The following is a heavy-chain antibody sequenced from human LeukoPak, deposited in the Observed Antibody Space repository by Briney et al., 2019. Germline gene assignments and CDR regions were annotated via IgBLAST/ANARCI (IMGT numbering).Heavy chain of an antibody. J-gene: IGHJ4*02. CDR3: AKADRRSDLPYYFDY. V-gene: IGHV3-23*01. CDR2: ISGSGDST. CDR1: GFTFSTYG. Sequence: QAGGSLRLSCAASGFTFSTYGMSWVRQAPGKGLAWVSGISGSGDSTYYADSVRGRFTISRENSKNTLFLEMNSLRAEDTAVYYCAKADRRSDLPYYFDYWGQGTLVTVSS.